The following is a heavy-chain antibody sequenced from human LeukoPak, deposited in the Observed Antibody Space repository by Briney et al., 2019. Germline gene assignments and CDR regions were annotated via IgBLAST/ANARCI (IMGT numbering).Heavy chain of an antibody. CDR1: GGSISSSSYY. Sequence: SETLSLTCTVSGGSISSSSYYWGWLRQPPGKGLEWIGSIFYSGSTYYNPSLKSRLTISVDTSKNQFSLKLSSVTAADTAVYYCARMGTTFDYWGQGTLVTVSS. V-gene: IGHV4-39*01. CDR3: ARMGTTFDY. CDR2: IFYSGST. D-gene: IGHD1-1*01. J-gene: IGHJ4*02.